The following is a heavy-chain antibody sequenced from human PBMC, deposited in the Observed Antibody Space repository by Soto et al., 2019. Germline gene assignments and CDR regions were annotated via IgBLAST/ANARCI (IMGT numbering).Heavy chain of an antibody. CDR3: ARELFYGSGSHSSYYYYYGMDV. J-gene: IGHJ6*02. D-gene: IGHD3-10*01. Sequence: QVQLVESGGGVVQSGRSLRLSCAASGFSFSSYGIHWVRQAPGEGLERVAVISYDGSKEFYAESVKGRFTISRDNSKNTLYLEMNSLRVGDSAVYYCARELFYGSGSHSSYYYYYGMDVWGQGTTVTVSS. CDR2: ISYDGSKE. CDR1: GFSFSSYG. V-gene: IGHV3-30-3*01.